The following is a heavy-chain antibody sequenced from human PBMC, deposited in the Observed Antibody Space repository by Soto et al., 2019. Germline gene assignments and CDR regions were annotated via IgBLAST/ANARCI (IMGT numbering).Heavy chain of an antibody. CDR2: ISGSGGST. CDR3: AKDGSTVTTTRLNWFDP. J-gene: IGHJ5*02. D-gene: IGHD4-4*01. CDR1: GFTFSSYA. V-gene: IGHV3-23*01. Sequence: GGSLRLSCAASGFTFSSYAMSWVRQAPGKGLEWVSAISGSGGSTYYADSVKGRFTISRDNSKNTLYLQMNSLRAEDTAVYYCAKDGSTVTTTRLNWFDPWGQGTLVTVSS.